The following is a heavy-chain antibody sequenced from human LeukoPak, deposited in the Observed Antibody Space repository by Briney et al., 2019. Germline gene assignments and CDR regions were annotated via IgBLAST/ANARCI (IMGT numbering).Heavy chain of an antibody. V-gene: IGHV4-4*07. CDR1: EDSISSYY. CDR3: ARGRYMDV. J-gene: IGHJ6*03. Sequence: PSETLSLTCTVSEDSISSYYWNWIRQPAGKGLEWIVRIFISGSAYYNPPIKSRVKMSVDTSKNQFSLRRNSVTAADAAVYYCARGRYMDVWGKGTTVTVSS. CDR2: IFISGSA.